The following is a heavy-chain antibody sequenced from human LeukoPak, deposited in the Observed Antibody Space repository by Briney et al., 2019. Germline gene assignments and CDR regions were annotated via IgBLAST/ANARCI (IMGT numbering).Heavy chain of an antibody. D-gene: IGHD2-21*02. CDR2: IIPIVGTT. CDR1: GGTFSSYA. J-gene: IGHJ4*02. CDR3: ARALPAPYCGGDCYFDY. Sequence: GASVKVSCKASGGTFSSYAFSWVRQAPGQGLEWMGGIIPIVGTTNYAQMFQGRVTITADESTSTAYMELSSLRSEDTAVYYCARALPAPYCGGDCYFDYWGQGTLVTVFS. V-gene: IGHV1-69*13.